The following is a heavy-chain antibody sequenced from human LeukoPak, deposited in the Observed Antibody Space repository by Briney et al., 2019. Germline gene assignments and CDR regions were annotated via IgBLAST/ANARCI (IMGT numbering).Heavy chain of an antibody. CDR2: INHSGST. CDR3: ARGSTNPDFWSGYSVYYYYYGMDV. CDR1: GGSFSGYY. J-gene: IGHJ6*02. D-gene: IGHD3-3*01. Sequence: SETLSLTCAVYGGSFSGYYWSWIRQPPGKGLEWIGEINHSGSTNYNPSLKSRVTISVDTSKNQFSLKLSSVTAADTAVYYCARGSTNPDFWSGYSVYYYYYGMDVWGQGTTVTVSS. V-gene: IGHV4-34*01.